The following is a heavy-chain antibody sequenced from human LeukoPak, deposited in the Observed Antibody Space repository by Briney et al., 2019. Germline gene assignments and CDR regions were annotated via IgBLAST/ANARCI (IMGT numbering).Heavy chain of an antibody. Sequence: GASVNVSCKASGYTFTSYDINWVRQATGQGLEWMGWMNPNSGNTGYAQKFQGRVTITRNTSISTAYMELSSLRSEDTAVYYCARIKDYYYMDVWGKGTTVTVSS. CDR2: MNPNSGNT. CDR1: GYTFTSYD. J-gene: IGHJ6*03. CDR3: ARIKDYYYMDV. V-gene: IGHV1-8*03.